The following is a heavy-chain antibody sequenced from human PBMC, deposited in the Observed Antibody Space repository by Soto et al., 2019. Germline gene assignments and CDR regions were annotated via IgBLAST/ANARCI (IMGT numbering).Heavy chain of an antibody. V-gene: IGHV4-31*03. Sequence: SEALSLTCTVSGGSISRCGYYWSWIRQHRWRGVGWVVYIYYSGSTYYNPSLKSRVTISVDTSKNQFSLKLSSVTAADTAVYYCARAPIIRYCSGGSCYSAGIYYYYGMDVWGQGTTVTVSS. CDR1: GGSISRCGYY. J-gene: IGHJ6*02. CDR2: IYYSGST. D-gene: IGHD2-15*01. CDR3: ARAPIIRYCSGGSCYSAGIYYYYGMDV.